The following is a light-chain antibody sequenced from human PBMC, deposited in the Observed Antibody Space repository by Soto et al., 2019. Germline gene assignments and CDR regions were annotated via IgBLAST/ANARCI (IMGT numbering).Light chain of an antibody. CDR1: QSVSSN. Sequence: EIGMTQSPATLSVSPGERATLSCWASQSVSSNLAWYQQKPGQAPRLLIYGASTRATGIPARFSGSGSGTEFTLTISSLQSEDFAVYYCQQYNNWPPWTFGQGTKVDIK. CDR2: GAS. V-gene: IGKV3-15*01. CDR3: QQYNNWPPWT. J-gene: IGKJ1*01.